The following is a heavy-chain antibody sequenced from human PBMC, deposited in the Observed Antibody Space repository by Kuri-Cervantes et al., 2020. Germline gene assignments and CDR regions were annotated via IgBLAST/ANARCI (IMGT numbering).Heavy chain of an antibody. V-gene: IGHV4-39*07. CDR3: ARDHYSNYVWGMNWFDP. D-gene: IGHD4-11*01. Sequence: ESLKISCAASGFTVSSNYMSWIRQPPGKGLEWIGSIYYSGSTYYNPSLKSRVTISVDTSKNQFSLKLSSVTAADTAVYYCARDHYSNYVWGMNWFDPWGQGTLVTVSS. CDR1: GFTVSSNY. CDR2: IYYSGST. J-gene: IGHJ5*02.